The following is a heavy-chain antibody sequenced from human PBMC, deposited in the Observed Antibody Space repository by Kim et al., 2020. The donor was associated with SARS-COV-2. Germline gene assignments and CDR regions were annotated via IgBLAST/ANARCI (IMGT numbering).Heavy chain of an antibody. CDR2: ISAHNGNT. CDR3: AREGRTIFGVVTYAWFDP. D-gene: IGHD3-3*01. J-gene: IGHJ5*02. CDR1: GYTFTSYG. Sequence: ASVKVSCKASGYTFTSYGISWVRQAPGQGLEWMGWISAHNGNTNYAQKLQGRVTMTTDTSTSTAYMELRSLRSDDTAVYYCAREGRTIFGVVTYAWFDPWGQGTLVTVSS. V-gene: IGHV1-18*01.